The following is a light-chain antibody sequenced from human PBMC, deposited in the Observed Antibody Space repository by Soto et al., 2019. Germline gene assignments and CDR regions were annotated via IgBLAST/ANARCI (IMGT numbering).Light chain of an antibody. Sequence: EIVLTQSPGTLSLSPGERATLSCRASQSVSSSYLAWYQQKPGQAPRLLIYGASSRATGIPDRFSGSGSGTDVTVTISRLEPEDFAVYYCQQYGSSPRSFGRGTKVEIK. CDR3: QQYGSSPRS. CDR1: QSVSSSY. CDR2: GAS. V-gene: IGKV3-20*01. J-gene: IGKJ1*01.